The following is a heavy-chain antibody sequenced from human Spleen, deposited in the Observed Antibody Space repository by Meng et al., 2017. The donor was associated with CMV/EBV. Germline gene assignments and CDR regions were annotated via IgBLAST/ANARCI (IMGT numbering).Heavy chain of an antibody. D-gene: IGHD2-15*01. J-gene: IGHJ6*02. Sequence: ASVKVSCKASGYIFTDYYIHWVRQAPGRGLEWMGWINPNYRDTNYAQKLQGRVTMTTDTSTSTAYMELRSLRADDTAVYYCARDRPGYCSGGSCPGDYYYGMDVWGQGTTVTVSS. V-gene: IGHV1-18*01. CDR1: GYIFTDYY. CDR2: INPNYRDT. CDR3: ARDRPGYCSGGSCPGDYYYGMDV.